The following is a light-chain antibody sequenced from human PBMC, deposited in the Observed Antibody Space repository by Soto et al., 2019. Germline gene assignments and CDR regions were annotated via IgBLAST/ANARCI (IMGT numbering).Light chain of an antibody. Sequence: DIQMTQSPSSLSASVGDRVTITCRASQSISSYLNWYQQKQGKAPKLLIYAASSLESGVPSRFSGSGSGTDFTLTISSLQPEDFAAYYCQQSYSTPHTFGQGTNLDIK. CDR1: QSISSY. V-gene: IGKV1-39*01. CDR3: QQSYSTPHT. J-gene: IGKJ2*01. CDR2: AAS.